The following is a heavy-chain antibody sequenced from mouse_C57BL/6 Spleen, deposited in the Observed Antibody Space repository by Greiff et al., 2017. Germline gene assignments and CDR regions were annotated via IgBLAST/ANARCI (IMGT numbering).Heavy chain of an antibody. Sequence: DVKLVESGGGLVKPGGSLKLSCAASGFTFSDYGMHWVRQAPEKGLEWVAYISSGSSTIYYAEPVKGRFTISRDNAKNTLFLQMTSLRSEDTAMFYCARGLTYYFDYGGKGTTLTVSS. V-gene: IGHV5-17*01. D-gene: IGHD4-1*01. CDR1: GFTFSDYG. J-gene: IGHJ2*01. CDR3: ARGLTYYFDY. CDR2: ISSGSSTI.